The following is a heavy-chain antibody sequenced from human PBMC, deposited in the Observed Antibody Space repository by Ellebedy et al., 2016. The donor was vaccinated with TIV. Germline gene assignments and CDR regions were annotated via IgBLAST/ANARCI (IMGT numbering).Heavy chain of an antibody. CDR1: GGTFSSYA. CDR3: ARDPHLVGYCSGGSCYNWYFDL. V-gene: IGHV1-69*04. J-gene: IGHJ2*01. D-gene: IGHD2-15*01. Sequence: ASVKVSCKASGGTFSSYAISWVRQAPGQGLEWMGRIIPILGIANYAQKFQGRVTITADKSTSTVYMELSSLRSEDTAVYYCARDPHLVGYCSGGSCYNWYFDLWGRGTLVTVSS. CDR2: IIPILGIA.